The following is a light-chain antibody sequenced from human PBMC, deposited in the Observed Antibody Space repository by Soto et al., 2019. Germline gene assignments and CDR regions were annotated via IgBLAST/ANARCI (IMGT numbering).Light chain of an antibody. CDR2: GDT. J-gene: IGLJ1*01. CDR3: QSYDSRLSGSV. V-gene: IGLV1-40*01. Sequence: QSVLTQPPSASETPGQTVSISCSGSNSNIASNTVNWYQHLPGTAPKLLITGDTSRPSGVPDRFSGSKSGASASLAITGLQAEDEADYYCQSYDSRLSGSVFGTGTKLTVL. CDR1: NSNIASNT.